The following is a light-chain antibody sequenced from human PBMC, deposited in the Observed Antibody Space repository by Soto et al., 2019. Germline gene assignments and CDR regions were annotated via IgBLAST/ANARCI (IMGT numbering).Light chain of an antibody. Sequence: DIVLTQSPGTLSLSPGERATLSCRASQSVSSNLAWYQQKPGQAPRLLIYGAFTRATGIPARFSGSGSGTEFTLTISSLQSEDFAVYYCQHYNNWPLTFGGGTKVDIK. CDR3: QHYNNWPLT. J-gene: IGKJ4*01. CDR1: QSVSSN. CDR2: GAF. V-gene: IGKV3-15*01.